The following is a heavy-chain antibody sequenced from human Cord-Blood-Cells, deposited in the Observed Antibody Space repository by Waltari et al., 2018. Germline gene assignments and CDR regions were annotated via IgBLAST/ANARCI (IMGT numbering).Heavy chain of an antibody. Sequence: QVQLVASGGGVVQPGRSLRLSCAASGFTFSSYGMHWVRQAPGKGLEWVAVISYDGSNKYYADSVKGRFTISRDNSKNTLYLQMNSLRAEDTAVYYCAKEPTGYSSSWSFDYWGQGTLVTVSS. V-gene: IGHV3-30*18. CDR1: GFTFSSYG. J-gene: IGHJ4*02. CDR3: AKEPTGYSSSWSFDY. CDR2: ISYDGSNK. D-gene: IGHD6-13*01.